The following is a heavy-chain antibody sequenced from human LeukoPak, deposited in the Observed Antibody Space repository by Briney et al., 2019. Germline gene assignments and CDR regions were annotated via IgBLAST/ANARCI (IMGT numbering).Heavy chain of an antibody. D-gene: IGHD5-12*01. CDR2: INPSSGGT. J-gene: IGHJ5*02. Sequence: ASVKVSCKASGYTFTGYYMHWVRQAPGQGLEWMGWINPSSGGTNYAQKFQGRVTMTRDTSISTAYMELSRLGSDDTAVYYCARAEEYSGYDWPSWGQGTLVTVSS. CDR3: ARAEEYSGYDWPS. CDR1: GYTFTGYY. V-gene: IGHV1-2*02.